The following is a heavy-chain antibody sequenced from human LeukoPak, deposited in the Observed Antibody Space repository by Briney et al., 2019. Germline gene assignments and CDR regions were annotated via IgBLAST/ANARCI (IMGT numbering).Heavy chain of an antibody. V-gene: IGHV1-8*02. CDR3: ARGRGGSYYFGY. CDR2: MNPNSGNT. Sequence: ASVKVSCKASGYTFTGYYMHWVRQAPGQGLEWMGWMNPNSGNTGYAQKFQGRVTMTRNTSISTAYMELSSLRSEDTAVYYCARGRGGSYYFGYWGQGTLVTVSS. D-gene: IGHD1-26*01. J-gene: IGHJ4*02. CDR1: GYTFTGYY.